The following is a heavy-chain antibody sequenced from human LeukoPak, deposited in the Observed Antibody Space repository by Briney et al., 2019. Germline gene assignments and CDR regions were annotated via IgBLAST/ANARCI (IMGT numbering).Heavy chain of an antibody. D-gene: IGHD2-2*02. J-gene: IGHJ6*03. V-gene: IGHV3-9*01. Sequence: PGRSLRLSCAASGFTFDDYAMHWVRQAPGKGLEWVSGISWNSGSIGYADSVKGRFTISRDNAKNSLYLQMNSLRAEDTALYYCAKGAALHYYYYMDVWAKGPRSPSP. CDR3: AKGAALHYYYYMDV. CDR1: GFTFDDYA. CDR2: ISWNSGSI.